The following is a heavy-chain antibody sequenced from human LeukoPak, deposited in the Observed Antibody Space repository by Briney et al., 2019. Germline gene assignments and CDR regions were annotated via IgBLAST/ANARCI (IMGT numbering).Heavy chain of an antibody. V-gene: IGHV3-30*02. CDR2: IRYDGSDK. J-gene: IGHJ4*02. CDR1: GFTFSSYG. D-gene: IGHD3-3*01. Sequence: GGSLRLSCAASGFTFSSYGMHWVRQAPGKGLEWVAFIRYDGSDKYYADSVKGRFTISRDNSKNTLYLQMNSLRAEDTAVYYCAKTSENDVWSGYDYWGQGTLVTLSS. CDR3: AKTSENDVWSGYDY.